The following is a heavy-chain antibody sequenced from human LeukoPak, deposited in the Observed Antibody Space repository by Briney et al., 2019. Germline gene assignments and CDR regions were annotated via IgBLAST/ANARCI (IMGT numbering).Heavy chain of an antibody. CDR2: ISYDGSNK. CDR1: GFTFSSYA. Sequence: PGRPLRLSCAASGFTFSSYAMHWVRQAPGKGLKWVAVISYDGSNKYYADSVKGRFTISRDNSKNTLYLQMNSLRAEDTAVYYCARTGCSSTSCYKYYFDYWGQGTLVTVSS. D-gene: IGHD2-2*02. CDR3: ARTGCSSTSCYKYYFDY. J-gene: IGHJ4*02. V-gene: IGHV3-30*04.